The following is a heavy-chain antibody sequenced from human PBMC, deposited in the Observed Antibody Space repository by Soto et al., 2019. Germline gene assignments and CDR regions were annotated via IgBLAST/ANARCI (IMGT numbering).Heavy chain of an antibody. V-gene: IGHV3-21*01. CDR1: GFTFSSYS. Sequence: SLRLSCAASGFTFSSYSMNWVRQAPGKGLEWVSSISSSSSYIYYADSVKGRFTISRDNAKNSLYLQMNSLRAEDTAVYYCARGPTIFGIRFDPWGQGTLVTVSS. CDR2: ISSSSSYI. CDR3: ARGPTIFGIRFDP. J-gene: IGHJ5*02. D-gene: IGHD3-3*01.